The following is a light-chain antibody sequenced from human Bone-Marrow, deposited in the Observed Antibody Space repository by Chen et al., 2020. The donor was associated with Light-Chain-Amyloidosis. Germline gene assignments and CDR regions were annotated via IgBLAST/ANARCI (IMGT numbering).Light chain of an antibody. CDR2: SNS. CDR1: SANIGTGYD. J-gene: IGLJ2*01. CDR3: QTYDTTLSAPV. Sequence: QSVLTQPPSVSGAPGQRVTISCAGSSANIGTGYDVHWYQQPPGSAPKVVIYSNSNRPSGVPDRFSGSKSGTSASLVITGLQAADEADYYCQTYDTTLSAPVFGGGTRLTVL. V-gene: IGLV1-40*01.